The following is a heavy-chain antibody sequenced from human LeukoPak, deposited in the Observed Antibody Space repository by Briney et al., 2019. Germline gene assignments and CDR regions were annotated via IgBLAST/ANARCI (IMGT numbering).Heavy chain of an antibody. CDR1: SGSISSNSYY. CDR2: IYYSGST. J-gene: IGHJ6*03. CDR3: ARSDVVPAAPGYYYYYMDV. V-gene: IGHV4-39*07. Sequence: PSETLSLTCTVSSGSISSNSYYWGWIRQPPGKGLEWIGSIYYSGSTYYNPSLKSRVTISVDTSKNQFSLKLSSVTAADTAVYYCARSDVVPAAPGYYYYYMDVWGKGTTVTVSS. D-gene: IGHD2-2*01.